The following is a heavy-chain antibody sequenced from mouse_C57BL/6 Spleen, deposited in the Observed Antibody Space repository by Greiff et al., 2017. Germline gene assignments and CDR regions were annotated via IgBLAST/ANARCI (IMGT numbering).Heavy chain of an antibody. V-gene: IGHV1-69*01. J-gene: IGHJ2*01. CDR1: GYTFTSYW. CDR3: ARYEYYGSSSFHY. Sequence: QVQLQQPGAELVMPGASVKLSCKASGYTFTSYWMHWVKQRPGQGLEWIGEIDPSDSYTNYNQQFKGKSTLTVDKSSSTAYMQLSSLTSEDSAVYYCARYEYYGSSSFHYWGQGTTLTVSS. CDR2: IDPSDSYT. D-gene: IGHD1-1*01.